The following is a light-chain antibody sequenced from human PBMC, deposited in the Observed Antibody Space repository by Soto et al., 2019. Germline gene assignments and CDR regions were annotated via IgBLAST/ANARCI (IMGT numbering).Light chain of an antibody. CDR2: EVS. CDR3: SSYTSSSTPVV. Sequence: QSALTQPASGSGSPGQSITIFCTGTSSDVGGYNYVSWYQQHPGKAPKLMIYEVSNRPSGVSNRFSGSKSGNTASLTISGLQAEDEADYYCSSYTSSSTPVVFGGGTKLTVL. V-gene: IGLV2-14*01. J-gene: IGLJ2*01. CDR1: SSDVGGYNY.